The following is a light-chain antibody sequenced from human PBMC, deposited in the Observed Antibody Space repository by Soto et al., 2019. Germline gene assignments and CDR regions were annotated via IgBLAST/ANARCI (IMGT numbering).Light chain of an antibody. V-gene: IGKV1-6*01. J-gene: IGKJ1*01. CDR2: GTS. Sequence: AIQMTQSPSSLSASAGDRVTITCRASQGIGTELGWYQQRPGKAPRLLIYGTSTLQHGVPSRFSGSGSDTDFTLIISSLQPEDFATYYCLQDSTYPRTFGQGTKVEIK. CDR3: LQDSTYPRT. CDR1: QGIGTE.